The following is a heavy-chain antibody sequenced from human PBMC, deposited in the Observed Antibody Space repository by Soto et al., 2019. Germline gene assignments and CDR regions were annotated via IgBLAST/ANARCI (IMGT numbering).Heavy chain of an antibody. CDR2: IYYSGST. Sequence: SGTLSLTCTVTRESTSSRSYYWGWIRQPPGKGLEGIGSIYYSGSTYKNPSLRSRVSMSIDTSKDQFSLKLKSVTAADTALYFCARPRTSVVTHAYSLLWGPGS. J-gene: IGHJ1*01. D-gene: IGHD2-15*01. V-gene: IGHV4-39*01. CDR1: RESTSSRSYY. CDR3: ARPRTSVVTHAYSLL.